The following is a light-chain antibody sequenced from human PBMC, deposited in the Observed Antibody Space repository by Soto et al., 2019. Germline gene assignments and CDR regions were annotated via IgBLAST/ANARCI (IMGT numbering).Light chain of an antibody. Sequence: EIVLTQSPATLSLSPGERATLSCRASQSVSSYLAWYQQKPGQATRLLIYDASNRATGIPARFSGSGSGTDFTLTISSLEPEDFAVYYCQQRSNWPPKYTFGPGTKVDIK. CDR1: QSVSSY. CDR3: QQRSNWPPKYT. CDR2: DAS. J-gene: IGKJ2*01. V-gene: IGKV3-11*01.